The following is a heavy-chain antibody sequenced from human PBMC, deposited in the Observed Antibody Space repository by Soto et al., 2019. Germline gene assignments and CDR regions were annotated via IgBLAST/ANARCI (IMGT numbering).Heavy chain of an antibody. Sequence: QLQLQESGAGLVKPSETLSLTCTVSGGSISSRGSMSGRSFYWGWMRQPPGKGLEWIASFSYSDGSFYNSSLKSRLTISVDTSKNQFSLSLRSVTAADTAVYYCASHRTFWPFDYWGQGTVVTVSS. CDR3: ASHRTFWPFDY. D-gene: IGHD2-8*01. V-gene: IGHV4-39*01. CDR1: GGSISSRGSMSGRSFY. CDR2: FSYSDGS. J-gene: IGHJ4*02.